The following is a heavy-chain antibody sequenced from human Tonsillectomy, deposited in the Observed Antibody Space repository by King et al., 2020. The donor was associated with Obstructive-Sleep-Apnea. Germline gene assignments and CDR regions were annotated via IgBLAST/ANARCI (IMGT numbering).Heavy chain of an antibody. CDR1: GFTFDDYA. D-gene: IGHD6-13*01. V-gene: IGHV3-9*01. Sequence: VQLVESGGGLVQPGRSLRLSCAASGFTFDDYAMHWVRQAPGKGLEWVSGISWNSGSIGYADSVKGRFTISRDNAKNSLYLQMNSLRAEDTALYYCAKVILYSRSWSALDYWGQGTLVTVSS. CDR3: AKVILYSRSWSALDY. J-gene: IGHJ4*02. CDR2: ISWNSGSI.